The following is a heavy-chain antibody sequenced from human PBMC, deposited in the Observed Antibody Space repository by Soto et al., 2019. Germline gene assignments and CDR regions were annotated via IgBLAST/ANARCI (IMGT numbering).Heavy chain of an antibody. CDR1: GYTFTSYG. CDR2: ISAYNGNT. D-gene: IGHD3-3*01. V-gene: IGHV1-18*01. CDR3: ARDRYYDFWSGYYTGMWFDH. J-gene: IGHJ5*02. Sequence: ASVKVSCKASGYTFTSYGISWVRQAPGQGLEWMGWISAYNGNTNYAQKLQGRVTMTTDTSTSTAYMELRSLRSDDTAVYYCARDRYYDFWSGYYTGMWFDHWGQGTPVTVSS.